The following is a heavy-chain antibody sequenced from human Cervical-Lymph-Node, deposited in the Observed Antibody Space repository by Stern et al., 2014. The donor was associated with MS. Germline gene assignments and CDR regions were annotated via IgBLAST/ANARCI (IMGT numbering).Heavy chain of an antibody. J-gene: IGHJ6*02. CDR2: INPSGGST. D-gene: IGHD6-19*01. Sequence: VQLVQSGAEVKKPGASVKVSCKASGYTFTNYYMNWVRQAPGQGLEWMGLINPSGGSTSYAQKFQGRVTMTRDTSTTTFYMELSSLSSEETAVYYCASSAWLGGMDVWGQGTTVTVSS. V-gene: IGHV1-46*01. CDR1: GYTFTNYY. CDR3: ASSAWLGGMDV.